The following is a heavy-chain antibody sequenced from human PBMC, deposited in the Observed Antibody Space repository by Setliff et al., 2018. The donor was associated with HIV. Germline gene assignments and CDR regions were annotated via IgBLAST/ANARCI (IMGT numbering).Heavy chain of an antibody. V-gene: IGHV1-46*01. D-gene: IGHD2-8*01. CDR1: GYTFTTYD. J-gene: IGHJ3*01. Sequence: ASVKVSCKASGYTFTTYDIHWVRQAPGQGLEWMGIINTSGDNKDYAQKFQGRLTMTKDTSTSTVYMQLSSPRSEDTAVYYCVRTIYEWGAFDVWGQGTMVTVSS. CDR2: INTSGDNK. CDR3: VRTIYEWGAFDV.